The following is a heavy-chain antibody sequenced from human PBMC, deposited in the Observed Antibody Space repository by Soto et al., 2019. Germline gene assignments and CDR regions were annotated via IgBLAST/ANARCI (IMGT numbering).Heavy chain of an antibody. V-gene: IGHV4-34*02. CDR3: ARGGSHAKSGSGIYQFGYGLDF. Sequence: QVQLQQWGAGLLKPSETLSLTCDVSGESFGGYDWSWIRQSPGKGLEWIVDITHRGSTNYNPSLNSRVTLSVDTSRSQCSLKMSSVTAAGTAVYYCARGGSHAKSGSGIYQFGYGLDFWGQGTTDTVSS. CDR2: ITHRGST. CDR1: GESFGGYD. D-gene: IGHD3-10*01. J-gene: IGHJ6*02.